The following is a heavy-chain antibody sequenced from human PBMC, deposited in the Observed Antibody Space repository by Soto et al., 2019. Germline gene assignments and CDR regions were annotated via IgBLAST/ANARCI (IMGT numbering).Heavy chain of an antibody. V-gene: IGHV3-23*01. CDR1: GFTFSSYA. Sequence: PGGSLRLSCAASGFTFSSYAMSWVRQAPGKVLEWVSAISGSGGSTYYADSVKGRFTISRDNSKNTLYLQMNSLRAEDTAVYYCAKDSSGYSSSWYLGRRHPPEFDYWGQGTLVTVSS. J-gene: IGHJ4*02. CDR3: AKDSSGYSSSWYLGRRHPPEFDY. CDR2: ISGSGGST. D-gene: IGHD6-13*01.